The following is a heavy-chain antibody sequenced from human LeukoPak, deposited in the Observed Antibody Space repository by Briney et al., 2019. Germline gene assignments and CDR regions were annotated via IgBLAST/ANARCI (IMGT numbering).Heavy chain of an antibody. CDR3: TPDRADTATFDY. J-gene: IGHJ4*02. CDR2: IKSKTDGGTT. V-gene: IGHV3-15*01. Sequence: PGGSLRLSCAASGFTFSNAWMSWVRQAPGKGLEWIGRIKSKTDGGTTDYAAPVKGRFTISRDDSKNTLYLQMNSLKTEDTAVYYCTPDRADTATFDYWGQGTLVTVSS. D-gene: IGHD5-18*01. CDR1: GFTFSNAW.